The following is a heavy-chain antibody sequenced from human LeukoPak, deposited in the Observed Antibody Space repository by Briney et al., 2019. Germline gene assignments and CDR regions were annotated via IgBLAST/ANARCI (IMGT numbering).Heavy chain of an antibody. Sequence: GGSLRLSCAASRFTFNTYTMNWVRHAPGKGLEWVSSISSSNNINYADSVKGRFTISRDNAMNSVHLQMNSLRVEDTAVYYCARGYQRPDYWGQGTLVTVSS. V-gene: IGHV3-21*01. CDR1: RFTFNTYT. CDR3: ARGYQRPDY. D-gene: IGHD2-2*01. J-gene: IGHJ4*02. CDR2: ISSSNNI.